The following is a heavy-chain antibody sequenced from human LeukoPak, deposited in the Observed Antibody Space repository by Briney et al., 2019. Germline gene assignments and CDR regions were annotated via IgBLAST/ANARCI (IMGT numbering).Heavy chain of an antibody. D-gene: IGHD2-2*01. CDR3: ARRSIVVPAARIDY. J-gene: IGHJ4*02. Sequence: SSETLSLTCAVYGGSFSGYYWSWIRQPPGKGLEWIGEINHSGSTNYNPSLKSRVTISVDTSKNQFSLKLSSVTAADTAVYYCARRSIVVPAARIDYWGQGTLVTVSS. CDR1: GGSFSGYY. CDR2: INHSGST. V-gene: IGHV4-34*01.